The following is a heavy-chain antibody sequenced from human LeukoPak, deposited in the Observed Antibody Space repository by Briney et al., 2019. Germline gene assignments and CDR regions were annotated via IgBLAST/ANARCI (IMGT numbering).Heavy chain of an antibody. Sequence: QTGGSLRLSCAASGFTFSSYAMHWVRQAPGKGLEWVAVISYDGSNKYYADSVKGRFTISRDNSKNTLYLQMNSLRAEDTAVYYCARAADRLNYYDSSGYFDYWGQGTLVTVSS. D-gene: IGHD3-22*01. CDR1: GFTFSSYA. CDR3: ARAADRLNYYDSSGYFDY. CDR2: ISYDGSNK. J-gene: IGHJ4*02. V-gene: IGHV3-30*01.